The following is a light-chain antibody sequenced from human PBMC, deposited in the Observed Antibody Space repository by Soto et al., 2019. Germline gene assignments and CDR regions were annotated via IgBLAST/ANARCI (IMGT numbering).Light chain of an antibody. CDR1: QSVSSN. V-gene: IGKV3-15*01. J-gene: IGKJ1*01. CDR2: GAS. Sequence: EIVMTQSPATLSVSRGERATLSCRASQSVSSNFAWYQQKPGQAPRLLIYGASTRATGIPARFSGSGSGTAFMPTITRLLTKDFAVYCCHQYNNWPPLTFDKGNKVEIK. CDR3: HQYNNWPPLT.